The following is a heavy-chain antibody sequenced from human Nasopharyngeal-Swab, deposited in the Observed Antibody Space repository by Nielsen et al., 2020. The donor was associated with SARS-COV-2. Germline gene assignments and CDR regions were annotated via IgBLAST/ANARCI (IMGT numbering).Heavy chain of an antibody. CDR2: SNHNERT. CDR3: ARAGRVGDAYPGLDV. V-gene: IGHV4-34*01. Sequence: SETLSLTCSVSGGSFNGFYWNWIRQPPGKGLEWIGESNHNERTNYNPSLKSRVTMSVDTSTNQVSLKLNSLTATDTAVYYCARAGRVGDAYPGLDVWGQGTTVTVSS. J-gene: IGHJ6*02. D-gene: IGHD1-26*01. CDR1: GGSFNGFY.